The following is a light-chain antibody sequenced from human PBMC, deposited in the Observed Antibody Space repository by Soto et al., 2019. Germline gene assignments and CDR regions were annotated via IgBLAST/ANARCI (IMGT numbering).Light chain of an antibody. CDR2: GAS. CDR1: QSISSSF. CDR3: QQYVTSSWT. Sequence: EIVLTQSPGTLSLSPGERATLSCRASQSISSSFLAWYQQRPGQSPRLLIYGASSRATGIPARFSGSGSGTDFTLTISSLHLEDSAFYYCQQYVTSSWTFGQGTTGDIK. V-gene: IGKV3-20*01. J-gene: IGKJ1*01.